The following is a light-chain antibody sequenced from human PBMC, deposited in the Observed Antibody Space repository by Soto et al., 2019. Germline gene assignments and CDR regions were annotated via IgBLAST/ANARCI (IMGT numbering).Light chain of an antibody. CDR3: QQYGRSQT. CDR2: DAS. V-gene: IGKV3-20*01. CDR1: QSISSNY. J-gene: IGKJ1*01. Sequence: EIVLTQSPGTLSLSPGERATLSCRASQSISSNYVAWYQQKPGQAPRLLIYDASSRATGIPNRFSGSGSGTDFTLTISRLEPEDFALYYCQQYGRSQTFGQGTKVDIK.